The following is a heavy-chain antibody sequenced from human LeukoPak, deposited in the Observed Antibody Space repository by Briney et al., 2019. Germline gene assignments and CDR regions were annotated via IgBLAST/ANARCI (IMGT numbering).Heavy chain of an antibody. CDR1: GYTFTSYD. CDR2: MNPNSGNT. V-gene: IGHV1-8*01. CDR3: ARGSITMVRGVRSDAFDI. Sequence: ASVKVSCKASGYTFTSYDINWVRQATGQWLEWMGWMNPNSGNTGYAQKFQGRVTMTRNTSISTAYMELSSLRSEDTAVYYCARGSITMVRGVRSDAFDIWGQGTMVTVSS. D-gene: IGHD3-10*01. J-gene: IGHJ3*02.